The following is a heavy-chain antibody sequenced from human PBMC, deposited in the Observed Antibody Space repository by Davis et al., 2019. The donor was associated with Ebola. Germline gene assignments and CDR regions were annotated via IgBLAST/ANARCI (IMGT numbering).Heavy chain of an antibody. CDR3: ARERWLVNWFDP. CDR2: IIPIFGTA. D-gene: IGHD6-19*01. CDR1: GGTFSSYA. Sequence: SVKVSCKASGGTFSSYAISWVRQAPGQGLEWMGGIIPIFGTANYAQKFQGRVTMTRNTSISTAYMELSSLRSEDTAVYYCARERWLVNWFDPWGQGTLVTVSS. J-gene: IGHJ5*02. V-gene: IGHV1-69*05.